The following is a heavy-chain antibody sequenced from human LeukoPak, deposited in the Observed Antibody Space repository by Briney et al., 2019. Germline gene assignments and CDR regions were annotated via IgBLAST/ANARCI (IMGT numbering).Heavy chain of an antibody. V-gene: IGHV4-4*02. CDR2: IYHSGST. Sequence: SGTLSLTCAVSGGSISSSNWWSWVRQPPGKGLEWIGEIYHSGSTNYNPSLKSRVTISVDKSKNQFSLKLSSVTAADTAVYYCARGLQWLVTYWYFDLWGRGTLVTVSS. CDR1: GGSISSSNW. D-gene: IGHD6-19*01. J-gene: IGHJ2*01. CDR3: ARGLQWLVTYWYFDL.